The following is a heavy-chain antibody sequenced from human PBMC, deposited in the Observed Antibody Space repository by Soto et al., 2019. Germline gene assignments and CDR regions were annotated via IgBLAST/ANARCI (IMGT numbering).Heavy chain of an antibody. D-gene: IGHD5-12*01. V-gene: IGHV3-30*18. CDR1: RFPFSSCG. CDR2: ISYDGSNK. Sequence: LXXSFASYRFPFSSCGMHWVRQATGKGLEWVAVISYDGSNKYYADSLKGRFTISRDNSKNTLYLQMNSLRAEDTGVYYCAKDLSAIVATFLDYWGQGTQVTVYS. J-gene: IGHJ4*02. CDR3: AKDLSAIVATFLDY.